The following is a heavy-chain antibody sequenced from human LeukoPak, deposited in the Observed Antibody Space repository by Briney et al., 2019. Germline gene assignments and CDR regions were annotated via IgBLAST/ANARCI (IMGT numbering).Heavy chain of an antibody. V-gene: IGHV4-38-2*01. Sequence: PSETLSLTCAVSGYSISSGYYWGWIRQPPGKGLEWIGSIYHSGSTYYNPPLRSRITISVDTSKNYFSLKLSSVTAADTAVYYCARSSGWSFLNWFDPWGQGTLVTVS. CDR1: GYSISSGYY. CDR2: IYHSGST. CDR3: ARSSGWSFLNWFDP. J-gene: IGHJ5*02. D-gene: IGHD6-19*01.